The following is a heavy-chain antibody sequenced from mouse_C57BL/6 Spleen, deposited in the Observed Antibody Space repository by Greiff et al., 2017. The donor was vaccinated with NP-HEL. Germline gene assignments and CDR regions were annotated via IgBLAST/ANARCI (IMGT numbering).Heavy chain of an antibody. D-gene: IGHD2-14*01. CDR3: ARTVRRDYYAMDY. CDR1: GFTFSDYY. CDR2: INYDGSST. Sequence: EVKVVESEGGLVQPGRSMKLSCTASGFTFSDYYMAWVRQVPEKGLEWVANINYDGSSTYYLDSLKSRFIISRDNAKNILYLQMSSLKSEDTATYYCARTVRRDYYAMDYWGQGTSVTVSS. J-gene: IGHJ4*01. V-gene: IGHV5-16*01.